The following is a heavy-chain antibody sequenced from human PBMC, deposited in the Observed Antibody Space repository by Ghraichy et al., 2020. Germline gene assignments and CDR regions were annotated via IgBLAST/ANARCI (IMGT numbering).Heavy chain of an antibody. J-gene: IGHJ4*02. D-gene: IGHD2-2*02. Sequence: SGPTLVKPTQTLTLTCTFSGFSLSTSGVGVGWIRQPPGKALEWLALIYWDDDQRYSPSLKSRLTITKDTSKNQVVLTITNMDPVDTATYYCAHNGHYTGINPAFDYWGQGTLVTFSS. V-gene: IGHV2-5*02. CDR1: GFSLSTSGVG. CDR2: IYWDDDQ. CDR3: AHNGHYTGINPAFDY.